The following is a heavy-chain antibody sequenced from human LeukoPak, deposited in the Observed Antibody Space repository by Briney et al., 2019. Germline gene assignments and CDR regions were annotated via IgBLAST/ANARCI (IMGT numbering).Heavy chain of an antibody. V-gene: IGHV1-69*13. J-gene: IGHJ6*02. D-gene: IGHD2-21*02. CDR1: GGTFSSYA. Sequence: SVKVSCKASGGTFSSYAISWVRQAPGQGLEWMGGIIPIFGTADYAQKFQGRVTITADESTSTAYMELSSLRSEDTAVYYCAREDCGGDCYSYYYYYGMDVWGQGTTVTVSS. CDR2: IIPIFGTA. CDR3: AREDCGGDCYSYYYYYGMDV.